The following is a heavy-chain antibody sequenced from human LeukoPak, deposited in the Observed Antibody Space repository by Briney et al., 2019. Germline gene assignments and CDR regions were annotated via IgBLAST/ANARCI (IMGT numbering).Heavy chain of an antibody. CDR2: INPNDGDR. D-gene: IGHD2-2*01. J-gene: IGHJ4*02. CDR1: GYTFTDYY. CDR3: ARANFLYCSSTTCLFDY. Sequence: SSVKVSCKASGYTFTDYYMHWVRQAPWQGFEWMGWINPNDGDRNYAQKFQGRVTMTRDTSISTAHMEVSRLRSDDTAVYYCARANFLYCSSTTCLFDYWGQGTLVTVSS. V-gene: IGHV1-2*02.